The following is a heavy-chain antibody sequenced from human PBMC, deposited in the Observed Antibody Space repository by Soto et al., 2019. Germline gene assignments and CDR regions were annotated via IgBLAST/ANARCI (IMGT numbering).Heavy chain of an antibody. CDR1: GFTFRNYA. CDR3: AKDRSSTSCYAFDY. J-gene: IGHJ4*02. Sequence: EVQLLESGGGLVQPGGSLRLSCAASGFTFRNYAMSWARQAPGKGLEWVSAIRGSGGTTHYADSVKGRFTISRDNFKNTLYLQMNSLRVEDTAVYYCAKDRSSTSCYAFDYWGQGSLVTVSS. CDR2: IRGSGGTT. D-gene: IGHD2-2*01. V-gene: IGHV3-23*01.